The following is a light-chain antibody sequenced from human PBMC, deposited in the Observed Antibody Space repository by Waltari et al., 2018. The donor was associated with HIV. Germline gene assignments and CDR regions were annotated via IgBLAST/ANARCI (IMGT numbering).Light chain of an antibody. J-gene: IGLJ2*01. CDR1: TPHIGSNY. CDR3: AAWDDTLSGQGV. CDR2: RDN. Sequence: QSVLTQPPSVSGTPGQRATISCSGSTPHIGSNYVSQDQQLPETAPNLLIYRDNQRPSGFPDRFSGSKSGTSASLAINGLRSEDEADYYCAAWDDTLSGQGVFGGGTKLTVL. V-gene: IGLV1-47*01.